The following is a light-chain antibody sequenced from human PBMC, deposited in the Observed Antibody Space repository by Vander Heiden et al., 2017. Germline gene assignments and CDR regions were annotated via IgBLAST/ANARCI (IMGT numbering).Light chain of an antibody. CDR2: AAS. Sequence: DIQMTQSPSSLSASVGDRVTITCRASQSISSYLNWYQQKPGKAPKLLIYAASSLQSGVPSRFSGSGSGTDFTLTISSLQPEDFATYYCQQSDSTRLFTFGPGTKVDIK. CDR3: QQSDSTRLFT. V-gene: IGKV1-39*01. CDR1: QSISSY. J-gene: IGKJ3*01.